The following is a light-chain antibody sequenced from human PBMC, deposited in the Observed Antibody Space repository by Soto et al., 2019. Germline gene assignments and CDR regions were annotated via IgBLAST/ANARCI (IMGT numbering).Light chain of an antibody. CDR3: GSYTNSITLV. V-gene: IGLV2-14*03. Sequence: QSVLTQPASVSGSPGQSITISCTGTSSDVGGYNYVSWYQHHPGKVPKLLIYDVNMRPPGISNRFSGSKSGNTASLTISGIQAEDEGYYYCGSYTNSITLVFGGGTNLTVL. CDR2: DVN. J-gene: IGLJ2*01. CDR1: SSDVGGYNY.